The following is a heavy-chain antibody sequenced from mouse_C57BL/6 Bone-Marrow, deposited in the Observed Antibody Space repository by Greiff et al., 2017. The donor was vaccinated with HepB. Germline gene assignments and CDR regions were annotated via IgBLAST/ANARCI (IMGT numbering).Heavy chain of an antibody. CDR2: IHPSDSDT. V-gene: IGHV1-74*01. D-gene: IGHD1-1*01. CDR1: GYTFTSYW. J-gene: IGHJ2*01. Sequence: QVQLKQPGAELVKPGASVKVSCKASGYTFTSYWMHWVKQRPGQGLEWIGRIHPSDSDTNYNQKFKGKATLTVDKSSSTAYMQLSSLTSEDSAVYYCAINHGSSYDYFDYWGQGTTLTVSS. CDR3: AINHGSSYDYFDY.